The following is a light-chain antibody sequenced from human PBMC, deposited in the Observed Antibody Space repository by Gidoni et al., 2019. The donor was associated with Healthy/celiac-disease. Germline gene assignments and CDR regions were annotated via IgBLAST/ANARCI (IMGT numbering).Light chain of an antibody. CDR3: QQYGSSPWT. CDR1: QSVSSSY. Sequence: DIVLTQSPATLSLSPGERATLSCGASQSVSSSYLAWYQQKPGLAPRLLIYDTSSRATGIPDRFSGRGSGTDFTLTISRLEPEEFAVYYCQQYGSSPWTFGQGTKVEIK. CDR2: DTS. J-gene: IGKJ1*01. V-gene: IGKV3D-20*01.